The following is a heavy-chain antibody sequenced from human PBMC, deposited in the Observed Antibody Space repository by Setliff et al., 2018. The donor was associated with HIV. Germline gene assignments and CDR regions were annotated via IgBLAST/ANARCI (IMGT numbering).Heavy chain of an antibody. CDR1: GLSLSTSGVG. V-gene: IGHV2-5*01. D-gene: IGHD1-1*01. J-gene: IGHJ4*02. Sequence: SGPTLVNPTQPLTLTCTFSGLSLSTSGVGVGWIRQSPGKALEWLAFIYWNNNKHYSTSLKSRLTVTKDTSKNRVVFTMTNMDPVDTATYYCAYSCRQLRGPYFDFWGQGAPVTVSS. CDR2: IYWNNNK. CDR3: AYSCRQLRGPYFDF.